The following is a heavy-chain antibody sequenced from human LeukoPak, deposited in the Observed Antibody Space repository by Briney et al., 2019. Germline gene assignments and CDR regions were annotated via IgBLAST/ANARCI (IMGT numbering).Heavy chain of an antibody. Sequence: GGSLRLSCAASGFTFSSYSMNWVRQAPGKGQEWVSYISRSSTTIYYADSVKGRFTISRDNAKNSLYLQMISLGAEDTALYYCARSPYSSSSLDYWGQGTLVTVSS. CDR3: ARSPYSSSSLDY. J-gene: IGHJ4*02. V-gene: IGHV3-48*01. CDR1: GFTFSSYS. D-gene: IGHD6-13*01. CDR2: ISRSSTTI.